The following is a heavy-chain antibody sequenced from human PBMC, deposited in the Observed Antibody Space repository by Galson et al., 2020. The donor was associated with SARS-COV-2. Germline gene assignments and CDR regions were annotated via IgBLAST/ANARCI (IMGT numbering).Heavy chain of an antibody. Sequence: SETLSLTCTVSGYSISRGFYWAWVRQPPGKGLEWIASIYHRGTTYYNPSLKSRVTISVDTSKNQFSLKLTSVTAADTALYYCARTDIVVVPTTLINWFDPWGQGTLVTVSS. V-gene: IGHV4-38-2*02. D-gene: IGHD2-2*01. CDR3: ARTDIVVVPTTLINWFDP. J-gene: IGHJ5*02. CDR1: GYSISRGFY. CDR2: IYHRGTT.